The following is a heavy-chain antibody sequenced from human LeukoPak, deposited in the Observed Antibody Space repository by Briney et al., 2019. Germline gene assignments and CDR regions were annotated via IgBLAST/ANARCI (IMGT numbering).Heavy chain of an antibody. D-gene: IGHD1-1*01. CDR3: ARHVRPQLRYYYYYAVDV. V-gene: IGHV5-51*01. J-gene: IGHJ6*02. Sequence: GESLKISCKGSGYSFSSYWIGWVRQMPGKGLEWMGIIYPGDSDTSYSPSFQGQVTISADKSISTAYLQWSSLKASDTAMYYCARHVRPQLRYYYYYAVDVWGQGTTVTVSS. CDR2: IYPGDSDT. CDR1: GYSFSSYW.